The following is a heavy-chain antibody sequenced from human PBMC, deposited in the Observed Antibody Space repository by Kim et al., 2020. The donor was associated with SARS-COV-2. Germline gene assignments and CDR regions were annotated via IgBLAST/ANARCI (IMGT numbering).Heavy chain of an antibody. CDR2: INHSGST. D-gene: IGHD2-2*01. Sequence: SETLSLTCAVYGGSFSGYYWSWIRQPPGKGLEWIGEINHSGSTNYNPSLKSRVTISVDTSKNQFSLKLSSVTAADTAVYYCARGLIVVVPAASSFDYWGQGTLVTVSS. CDR3: ARGLIVVVPAASSFDY. J-gene: IGHJ4*02. V-gene: IGHV4-34*01. CDR1: GGSFSGYY.